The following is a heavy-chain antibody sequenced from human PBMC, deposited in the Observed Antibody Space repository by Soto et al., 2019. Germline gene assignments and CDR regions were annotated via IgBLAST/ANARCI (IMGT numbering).Heavy chain of an antibody. CDR2: IIPILGIA. CDR1: GGTFSSYT. Sequence: QVPLVQSGAEVKKPGSSVKVSCKASGGTFSSYTISWVRQAPGQGLEGMGRIIPILGIANYAQKFQGRVTITADKSTSTAYMELSSLRSEDTAVYYCAREVPAAFDYWGQGTLVTVSS. CDR3: AREVPAAFDY. D-gene: IGHD2-2*01. V-gene: IGHV1-69*08. J-gene: IGHJ4*02.